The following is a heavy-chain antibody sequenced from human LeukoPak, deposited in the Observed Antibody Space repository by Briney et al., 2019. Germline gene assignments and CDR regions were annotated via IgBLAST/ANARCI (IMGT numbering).Heavy chain of an antibody. Sequence: SSETLSLTCTVSGGSISSYYWSWIRQPPGKGLEWIGYIYYSGSTNYNPSLKSRVTISVDTSKNQFSLKLSSVTAADTAVYYCARRDTAMDAFDIWGQGTMVTVSS. J-gene: IGHJ3*02. CDR2: IYYSGST. D-gene: IGHD5-18*01. V-gene: IGHV4-59*08. CDR1: GGSISSYY. CDR3: ARRDTAMDAFDI.